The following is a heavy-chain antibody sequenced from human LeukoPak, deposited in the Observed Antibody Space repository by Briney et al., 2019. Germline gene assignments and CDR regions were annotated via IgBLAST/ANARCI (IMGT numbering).Heavy chain of an antibody. CDR3: TRAVAGYYFDY. D-gene: IGHD6-19*01. V-gene: IGHV3-49*04. J-gene: IGHJ4*02. Sequence: GGSLRLSCTASGFTFGDYAMSWVRQAPGKGLEWVGFIRSKAYGGTTEYAASVKGRFTISRDDSKSIAYLQMNSLKTEDTAVYYCTRAVAGYYFDYWGQGTLVTVSS. CDR1: GFTFGDYA. CDR2: IRSKAYGGTT.